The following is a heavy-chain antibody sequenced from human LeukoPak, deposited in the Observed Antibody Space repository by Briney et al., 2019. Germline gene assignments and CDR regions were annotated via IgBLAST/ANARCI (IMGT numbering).Heavy chain of an antibody. D-gene: IGHD4-23*01. Sequence: ASVKVSCKAAGYPFSTYGISWVRQAPGQGLEWMGWISTYNGQTKYPQNFQGRVALTTDTSTTTVYMELRSLRPDDTAVYYCARDDYGGNSGLFDYWGQGTLVTVSS. CDR1: GYPFSTYG. CDR3: ARDDYGGNSGLFDY. J-gene: IGHJ4*02. CDR2: ISTYNGQT. V-gene: IGHV1-18*01.